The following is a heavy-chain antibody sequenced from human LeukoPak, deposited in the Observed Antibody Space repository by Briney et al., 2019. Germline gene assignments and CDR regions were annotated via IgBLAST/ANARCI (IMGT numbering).Heavy chain of an antibody. CDR1: GFTFNEYV. J-gene: IGHJ4*02. CDR3: AKRVYYDSSGFSPLTY. CDR2: ISESGDRT. Sequence: GGSLRLSCAASGFTFNEYVMNWVRQSPGKGLEWVSGISESGDRTSSADSVKGRFTISRENSRNILYLQMNSLRAEDTAVYYCAKRVYYDSSGFSPLTYWGQGTLVTVSS. V-gene: IGHV3-23*01. D-gene: IGHD3-22*01.